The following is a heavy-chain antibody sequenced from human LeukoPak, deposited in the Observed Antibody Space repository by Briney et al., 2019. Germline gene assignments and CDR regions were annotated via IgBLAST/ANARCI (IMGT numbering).Heavy chain of an antibody. V-gene: IGHV4-34*01. Sequence: SETLSLTCAVYGVSFSGYYWSWLRQPPGKGLEWIGEINHSGSTNYNQSLKSRVTISVDTSKNQFSLKLSSVTAADTAVYYCARIWLHTHYYYYGMDVWGQGTTVTVSS. D-gene: IGHD5-24*01. CDR2: INHSGST. CDR1: GVSFSGYY. CDR3: ARIWLHTHYYYYGMDV. J-gene: IGHJ6*02.